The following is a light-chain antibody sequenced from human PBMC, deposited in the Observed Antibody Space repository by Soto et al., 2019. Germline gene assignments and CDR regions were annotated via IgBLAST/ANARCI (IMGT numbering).Light chain of an antibody. CDR2: GAS. V-gene: IGKV3-20*01. CDR1: QSVSNNY. Sequence: EIVLTQSQGTLSLSPGERATLSCRASQSVSNNYLAWYQRKPGQAPRLLIYGASYRATDIPGRFSGSGSGTDFTLTITRLEPEDFVVYYCQQYGSSPPTFGQGTKVEIK. CDR3: QQYGSSPPT. J-gene: IGKJ1*01.